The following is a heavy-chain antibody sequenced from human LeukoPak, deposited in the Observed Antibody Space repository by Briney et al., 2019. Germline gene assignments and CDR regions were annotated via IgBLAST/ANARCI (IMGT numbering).Heavy chain of an antibody. CDR3: VRGLTGYSYFFDY. CDR2: VYYDGST. Sequence: SETLSLTCTVSGDSFSSANYYWTWVRQPPGRGLEGIGYVYYDGSTYYHPSLQSRLAISVDTSKDHFSLNLTSVTAADTAVYYCVRGLTGYSYFFDYWGQGALVTVSS. J-gene: IGHJ4*02. D-gene: IGHD3-10*01. V-gene: IGHV4-30-4*08. CDR1: GDSFSSANYY.